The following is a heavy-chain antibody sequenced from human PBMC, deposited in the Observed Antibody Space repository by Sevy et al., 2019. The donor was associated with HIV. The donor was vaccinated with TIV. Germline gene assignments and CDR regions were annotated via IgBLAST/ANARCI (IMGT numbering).Heavy chain of an antibody. CDR1: GFTFSKYS. V-gene: IGHV3-23*01. CDR3: AREGCSKPHDY. J-gene: IGHJ4*02. D-gene: IGHD2-2*01. CDR2: LSFACGRI. Sequence: GGSLTLSCVASGFTFSKYSMSWVRHTPGKGLEWVSTLSFACGRINYADSVKGRFTMSRDDSRNTFYLQMDSLRAEDTAIYYCAREGCSKPHDYWGQGTLVTVSS.